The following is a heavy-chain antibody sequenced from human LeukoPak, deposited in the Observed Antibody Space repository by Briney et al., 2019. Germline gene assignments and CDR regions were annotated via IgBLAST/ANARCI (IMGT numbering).Heavy chain of an antibody. D-gene: IGHD3-22*01. CDR1: GGSISSYY. CDR3: ARESESTCYYDSSGYYFDY. J-gene: IGHJ4*02. V-gene: IGHV4-4*07. CDR2: IYTSGST. Sequence: MASETLSLTCTVSGGSISSYYWSWIRQPAGKGLEWIGRIYTSGSTKYDPSLKSRVTMSVDTSKNQFSLKLSSVTAADTAVYYCARESESTCYYDSSGYYFDYWGQGTLVTVSS.